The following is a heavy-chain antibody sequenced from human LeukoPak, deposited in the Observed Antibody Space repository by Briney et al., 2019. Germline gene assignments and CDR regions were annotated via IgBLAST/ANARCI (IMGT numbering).Heavy chain of an antibody. D-gene: IGHD2-15*01. J-gene: IGHJ4*02. CDR1: GFTFNIYA. Sequence: GGSLRLSCAASGFTFNIYAMHWVRQAPGKGLEWVAVMSYDGSNKYYADSVKGRFTISRDTPQDTVSLQMTSLRGADTAVYYCARDQVQHGCSGICYVIDNWGPGTRVAVSS. V-gene: IGHV3-30*04. CDR3: ARDQVQHGCSGICYVIDN. CDR2: MSYDGSNK.